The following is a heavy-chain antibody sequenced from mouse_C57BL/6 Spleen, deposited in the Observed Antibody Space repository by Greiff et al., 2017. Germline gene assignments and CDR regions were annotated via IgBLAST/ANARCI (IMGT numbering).Heavy chain of an antibody. CDR3: ARPMITTVYYYSMDY. CDR1: GYTFTSYT. D-gene: IGHD2-4*01. V-gene: IGHV1-4*01. J-gene: IGHJ4*01. CDR2: INPSSGYT. Sequence: VQLQQSGAELARPGASVKMSCKASGYTFTSYTLHWVKQRPGQGLEWIGYINPSSGYTKYNQKFKDKATLTADKPSSTAYMQLSSLTSEDSAVYYCARPMITTVYYYSMDYWGQGTSVTVSS.